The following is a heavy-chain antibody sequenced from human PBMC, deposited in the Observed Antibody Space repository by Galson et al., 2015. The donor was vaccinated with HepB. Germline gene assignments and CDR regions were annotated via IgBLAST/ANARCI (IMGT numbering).Heavy chain of an antibody. Sequence: SGAEVKKPGKSLKISCETSGFNFTTYWIAWVRQMPGKGLEWMGIIYPDDSDTRYNPSFQGQVTISADKSIATAYLQWSNLKASDTAMYYCARTPGFILNDAYDIWGQGTMVTVSS. CDR3: ARTPGFILNDAYDI. D-gene: IGHD3-10*01. CDR1: GFNFTTYW. J-gene: IGHJ3*02. V-gene: IGHV5-51*01. CDR2: IYPDDSDT.